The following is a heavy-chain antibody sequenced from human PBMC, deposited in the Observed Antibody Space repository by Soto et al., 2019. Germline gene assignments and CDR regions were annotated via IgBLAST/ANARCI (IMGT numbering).Heavy chain of an antibody. CDR1: GGSISSSY. CDR3: ARHRTAGIAAAGPLLYMDV. CDR2: IYYSGST. V-gene: IGHV4-59*08. D-gene: IGHD6-13*01. Sequence: SETLSLTCTVSGGSISSSYWSWIRQPPGKGLEWIGYIYYSGSTNYNPSLKSRVTISEDTSKNQFSLKLSSVTAADTAVYYCARHRTAGIAAAGPLLYMDVWGKGTTVTVSS. J-gene: IGHJ6*03.